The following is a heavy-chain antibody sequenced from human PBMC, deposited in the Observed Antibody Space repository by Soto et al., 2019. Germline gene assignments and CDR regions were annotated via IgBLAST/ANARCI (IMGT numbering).Heavy chain of an antibody. CDR3: ARVPSPFDYYYAMDV. V-gene: IGHV4-30-4*01. D-gene: IGHD3-16*01. J-gene: IGHJ6*02. CDR1: GDSISSGNKY. CDR2: IFSSGTT. Sequence: SGTLSLPCTVSGDSISSGNKYWSWIRQAPGKGLKWIGYIFSSGTTYYHPSLKSRLTMSLDTSQNQFSLRLASVTDADSAVYYCARVPSPFDYYYAMDVWGQGTTVTVSS.